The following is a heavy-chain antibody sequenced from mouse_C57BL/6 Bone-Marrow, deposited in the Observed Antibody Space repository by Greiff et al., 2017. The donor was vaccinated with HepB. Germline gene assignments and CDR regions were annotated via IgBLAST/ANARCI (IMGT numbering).Heavy chain of an antibody. CDR1: GYTFTDYY. Sequence: EVQRVESGPVLVKPGASVKMSCKASGYTFTDYYMNWVKQSHGKSLEWIGVINPYNGGTSYNQKFKGKATLTVDKSSSTAYMELNSLTSEDSAVYYCARGQLGYYAMDYWGQGTSVPVSS. D-gene: IGHD3-2*01. CDR2: INPYNGGT. V-gene: IGHV1-19*01. CDR3: ARGQLGYYAMDY. J-gene: IGHJ4*01.